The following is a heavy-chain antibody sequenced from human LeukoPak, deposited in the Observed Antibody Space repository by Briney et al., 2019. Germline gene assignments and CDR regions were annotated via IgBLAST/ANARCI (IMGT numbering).Heavy chain of an antibody. Sequence: PGGSLRLSCAASGFTFSSYGMHWVRQAPGKGLEWVAVISYDGSKKNYADSVKGRFTISRDNSKNTLYLQMNSLRVEDTAVYYCAKDGQWLAQIPTGEFDYWGQGTLVTVSS. CDR1: GFTFSSYG. V-gene: IGHV3-30*18. CDR3: AKDGQWLAQIPTGEFDY. J-gene: IGHJ4*02. D-gene: IGHD6-19*01. CDR2: ISYDGSKK.